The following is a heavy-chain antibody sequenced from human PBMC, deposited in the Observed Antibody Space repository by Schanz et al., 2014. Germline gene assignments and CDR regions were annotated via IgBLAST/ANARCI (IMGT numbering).Heavy chain of an antibody. CDR1: GYTFTSYY. CDR2: INPSGGVT. D-gene: IGHD5-18*01. J-gene: IGHJ6*02. CDR3: ARVRGFTYGVNFGMDV. V-gene: IGHV1-46*01. Sequence: QVQLVQSGAELKKPGASVTVSCKASGYTFTSYYIDWVRQAPGQGLEWIGVINPSGGVTHYAQKFQGRVTLTRDTSTTTVYMQLSSLTSEDTAVYYCARVRGFTYGVNFGMDVWGLGTTVTVSS.